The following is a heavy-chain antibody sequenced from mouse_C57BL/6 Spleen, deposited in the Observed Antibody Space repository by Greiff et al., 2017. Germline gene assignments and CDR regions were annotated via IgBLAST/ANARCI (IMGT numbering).Heavy chain of an antibody. V-gene: IGHV2-3*01. CDR1: GFSLTRYG. J-gene: IGHJ2*01. CDR3: AKLGRDYFDY. D-gene: IGHD4-1*01. Sequence: QVQLKESGPGLVAPSQSLSITCTVSGFSLTRYGVSWVRQPPGTGLEWLGVIWGDGSTNYHSALISNLGIIKDNPKVQVFLKLNSLQTYDTATYYCAKLGRDYFDYWGQGTTLTVSS. CDR2: IWGDGST.